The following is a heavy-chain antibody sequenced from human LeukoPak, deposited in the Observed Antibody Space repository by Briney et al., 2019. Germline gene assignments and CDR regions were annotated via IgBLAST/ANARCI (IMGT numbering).Heavy chain of an antibody. V-gene: IGHV4-39*01. CDR3: AKITIFSRFDP. D-gene: IGHD3-9*01. CDR2: IYYSGST. CDR1: GGSISSSSYY. J-gene: IGHJ5*02. Sequence: SETLSLTCTVSGGSISSSSYYWGWIRQPPGKGLEWIGSIYYSGSTYYNPSLKSRVTISVDTSKNQFSLKLSSVTAADTAVHYCAKITIFSRFDPWGQGTLVTVSS.